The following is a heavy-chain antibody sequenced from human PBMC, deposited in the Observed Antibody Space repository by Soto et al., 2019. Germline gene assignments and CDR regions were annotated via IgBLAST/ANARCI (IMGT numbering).Heavy chain of an antibody. CDR2: IVVGSGNT. CDR3: AADPPHTYYDFWGGYYSDYYGMDV. D-gene: IGHD3-3*01. Sequence: GASVKVSCKASGFTFTSSAVQWVRQARGQRLEWIGWIVVGSGNTNYAQKLQERVTITRDMSTSTAYMELSSLRPEDTAVYYCAADPPHTYYDFWGGYYSDYYGMDVWGQGTTVTVSS. J-gene: IGHJ6*02. V-gene: IGHV1-58*01. CDR1: GFTFTSSA.